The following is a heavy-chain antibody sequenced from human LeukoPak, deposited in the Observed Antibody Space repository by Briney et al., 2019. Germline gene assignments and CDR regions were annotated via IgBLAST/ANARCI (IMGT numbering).Heavy chain of an antibody. V-gene: IGHV3-48*01. CDR3: ARVLHKRNYDSSDYYGY. J-gene: IGHJ4*02. CDR1: GFTFSSYS. D-gene: IGHD3-22*01. CDR2: ISSLSGTI. Sequence: PGGSLRLSCAASGFTFSSYSMNWVRQAPGEGLEWVSYISSLSGTIYYADSVKGRFTISRDNAKNSLYLQMNSLRAEDTAVYYCARVLHKRNYDSSDYYGYWGQGILVTVSS.